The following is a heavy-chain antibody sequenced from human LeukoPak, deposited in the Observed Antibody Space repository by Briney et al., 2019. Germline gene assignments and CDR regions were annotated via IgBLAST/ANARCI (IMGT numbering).Heavy chain of an antibody. CDR1: GGSISSSSYY. D-gene: IGHD1-14*01. Sequence: SETLSLTCTVSGGSISSSSYYWGWIRQPPGKGLEWIGYIYHSGSTYYNPSLKSRVTISVDRSKNQFSLKLSSVTAADTAVYYCARADRKDPYFDYWGQGTLVTVSS. CDR2: IYHSGST. J-gene: IGHJ4*02. CDR3: ARADRKDPYFDY. V-gene: IGHV4-39*07.